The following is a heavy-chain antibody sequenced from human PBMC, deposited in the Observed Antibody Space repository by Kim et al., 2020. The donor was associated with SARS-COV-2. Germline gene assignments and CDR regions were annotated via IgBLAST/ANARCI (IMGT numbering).Heavy chain of an antibody. CDR1: GGSISSGDYY. J-gene: IGHJ4*02. V-gene: IGHV4-30-4*01. D-gene: IGHD3-9*01. CDR2: IYYSGST. CDR3: ASDRGESDYDILTGYSPYFDY. Sequence: SETLSLTCTVSGGSISSGDYYWSWIRQPPGKGLEWIGYIYYSGSTYYNPSLKSRVTISVDTSKNQFSLKLSSVTAADTAVYYCASDRGESDYDILTGYSPYFDYWGQGTLVPVSS.